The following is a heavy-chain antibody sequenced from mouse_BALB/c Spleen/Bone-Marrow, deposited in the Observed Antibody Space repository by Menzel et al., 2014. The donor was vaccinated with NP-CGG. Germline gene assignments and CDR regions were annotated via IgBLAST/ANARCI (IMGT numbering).Heavy chain of an antibody. CDR3: TGGKDYYAMDY. J-gene: IGHJ4*01. CDR2: IYPGNSDT. CDR1: GYTFTSYW. V-gene: IGHV1-5*01. Sequence: VQLQQSGTVLARPGASVKMSCKASGYTFTSYWMHWVKQRPGQGLEWIGAIYPGNSDTSYNQKFKGKAKLTAVTSTSTAYMELSSLTNEDSAVYYCTGGKDYYAMDYWGQGTSVPVSS. D-gene: IGHD1-3*01.